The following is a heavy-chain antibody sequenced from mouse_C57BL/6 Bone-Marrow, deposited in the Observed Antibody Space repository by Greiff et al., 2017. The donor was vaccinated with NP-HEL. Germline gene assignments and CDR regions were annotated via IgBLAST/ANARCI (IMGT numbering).Heavy chain of an antibody. D-gene: IGHD1-1*01. J-gene: IGHJ1*03. CDR3: ARHRGGDSRGSFDV. CDR1: GFTFSSYG. CDR2: ISSGGSYT. Sequence: EVKLMESGGDLVKPGGSLKFSCAASGFTFSSYGMSWVRQNPDKRLEWVATISSGGSYTYYPDSVKGRFTISRDNAKNTLYLQMSSLKSEYTAMYYYARHRGGDSRGSFDVWGTGTTVTVSS. V-gene: IGHV5-6*01.